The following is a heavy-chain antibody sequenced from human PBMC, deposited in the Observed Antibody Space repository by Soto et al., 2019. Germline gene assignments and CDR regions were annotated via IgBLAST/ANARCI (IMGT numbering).Heavy chain of an antibody. Sequence: SATLSLTCTVSGGSISSSSYYWGGIRQPPGKGLEWIGSSYYSGNTYYNPSLKRRVTISVATSKNQFSLNLSSVTAADTAVYYCARNVVVQAPAAFDIWGQGTMVTVSS. CDR2: SYYSGNT. J-gene: IGHJ3*02. CDR1: GGSISSSSYY. V-gene: IGHV4-39*01. CDR3: ARNVVVQAPAAFDI. D-gene: IGHD2-2*01.